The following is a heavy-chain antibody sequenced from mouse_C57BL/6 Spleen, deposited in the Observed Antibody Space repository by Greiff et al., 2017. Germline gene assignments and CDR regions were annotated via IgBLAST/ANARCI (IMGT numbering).Heavy chain of an antibody. V-gene: IGHV1-82*01. Sequence: VQLQQSGPELVKPGASVKISCKASGYAFSSSWMNWVKQRPGEGLEWIGRIYPGDGDTNYNVKFKGKATLTADKSSSTAYMQLSSLTSEDSAVYCCAQAGAAMDYWGQGTSVTVSS. CDR2: IYPGDGDT. J-gene: IGHJ4*01. D-gene: IGHD3-2*02. CDR1: GYAFSSSW. CDR3: AQAGAAMDY.